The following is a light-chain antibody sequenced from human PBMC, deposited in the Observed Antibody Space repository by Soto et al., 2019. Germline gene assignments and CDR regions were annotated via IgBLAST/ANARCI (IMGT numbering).Light chain of an antibody. Sequence: EIVLTQSPGTLSLSPGERATLSCRASQSVRSSYLAWYQQKPGQAPRLLIYGASSRATGIPDRFSGSESGTDFTLTISRLEPEDLAVYYCQQYGNSPWTFGQGTTVDIK. V-gene: IGKV3-20*01. CDR3: QQYGNSPWT. J-gene: IGKJ1*01. CDR1: QSVRSSY. CDR2: GAS.